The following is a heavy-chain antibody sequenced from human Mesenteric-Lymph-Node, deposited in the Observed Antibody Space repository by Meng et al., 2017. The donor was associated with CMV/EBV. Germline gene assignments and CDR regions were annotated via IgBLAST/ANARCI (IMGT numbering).Heavy chain of an antibody. CDR1: GFTFSSYG. CDR3: ARTINGMIYPDY. V-gene: IGHV3-48*04. CDR2: ISGGSTTI. D-gene: IGHD3-9*01. J-gene: IGHJ4*02. Sequence: GGSLRLSCAASGFTFSSYGMSWVRQAPGKGLEWVSYISGGSTTIYYADSVKGRFTISRDNAKNSLYLQMNSLRAEDTAVYYCARTINGMIYPDYWGQGTLVTVSS.